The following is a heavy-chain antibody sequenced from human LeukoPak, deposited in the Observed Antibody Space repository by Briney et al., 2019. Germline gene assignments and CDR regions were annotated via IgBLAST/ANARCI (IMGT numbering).Heavy chain of an antibody. CDR2: INPNSGGT. CDR1: GYTFTGYY. CDR3: ARGRVTLGAHFDY. Sequence: ASVKVSCKASGYTFTGYYMHWVRQAPGQGLEWMGWINPNSGGTNYAQKLQGRVTMTTDTSTSTAYMELRSLRSDDTAVYYCARGRVTLGAHFDYWGQGTLVTVSS. J-gene: IGHJ4*02. V-gene: IGHV1-2*02. D-gene: IGHD4-23*01.